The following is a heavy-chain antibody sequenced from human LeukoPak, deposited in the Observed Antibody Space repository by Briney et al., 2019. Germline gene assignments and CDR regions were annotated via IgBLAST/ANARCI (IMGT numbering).Heavy chain of an antibody. CDR3: AKDPCVWFGEFTFDY. CDR1: GFTFSTYA. D-gene: IGHD3-10*01. CDR2: ISGSGDST. V-gene: IGHV3-23*01. J-gene: IGHJ4*02. Sequence: GGSLRLSCAASGFTFSTYAMSWVRQAPGKGLEWVSAISGSGDSTYYADSVKGRFTISRDNSKNTLYLQMNSLRAEDTAVYYCAKDPCVWFGEFTFDYWGQGTLVTVSS.